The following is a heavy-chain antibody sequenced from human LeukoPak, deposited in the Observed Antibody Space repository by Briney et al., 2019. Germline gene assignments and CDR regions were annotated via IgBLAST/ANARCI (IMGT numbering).Heavy chain of an antibody. D-gene: IGHD2-21*01. CDR3: ARHVIGSMFAH. CDR1: GGPISSRSNY. V-gene: IGHV4-39*01. CDR2: ISYTGSI. J-gene: IGHJ4*02. Sequence: SETLSLTCTVSGGPISSRSNYWVWIRQPPGEGLEWIGTISYTGSIYHNPSLKSRVTISVDTSKSQVSLKLSSVTAADTAFYYCARHVIGSMFAHWGQGTLVTVSS.